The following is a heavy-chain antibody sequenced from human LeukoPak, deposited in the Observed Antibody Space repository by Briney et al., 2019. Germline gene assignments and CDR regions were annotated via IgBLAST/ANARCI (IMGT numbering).Heavy chain of an antibody. V-gene: IGHV4-34*01. J-gene: IGHJ4*02. D-gene: IGHD3-22*01. CDR1: GGSFSGYY. CDR3: ARSRAIVVVWGTTEFDY. Sequence: PSETLSLTCAVYGGSFSGYYWSWIRQPPGKGLEWIGEINHSGSTNYNPSLKGRVTISVDTSKNQFSLKLSSVTAADTAVYYCARSRAIVVVWGTTEFDYWGQGTLVTVSS. CDR2: INHSGST.